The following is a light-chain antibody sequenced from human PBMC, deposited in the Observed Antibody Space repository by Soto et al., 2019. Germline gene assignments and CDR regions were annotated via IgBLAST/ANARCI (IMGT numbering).Light chain of an antibody. J-gene: IGLJ2*01. CDR2: DVS. CDR1: STDVGGYNY. Sequence: QSALTQPASVSGSPGQSITISCTGTSTDVGGYNYVSWHQQHPGKAPKLIIYDVSNRPSGVSNRFSGSKSGNTASLTISGLQAEDEADYYCSSFTSTSTLVVFGGGTKLTVL. CDR3: SSFTSTSTLVV. V-gene: IGLV2-14*03.